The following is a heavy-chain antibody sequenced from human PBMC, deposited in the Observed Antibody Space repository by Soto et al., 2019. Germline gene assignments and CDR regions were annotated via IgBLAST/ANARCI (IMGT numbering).Heavy chain of an antibody. Sequence: PGESLKISCKGSGYNFISYWIGWVRQMPGKGLEWTGIIYPGDSNIRYSPSFQGQVTISADKSISTAYLQWNSLKASDTAMYYCARRGRYGVNWFYPWGQGTLVTVSS. CDR1: GYNFISYW. CDR3: ARRGRYGVNWFYP. V-gene: IGHV5-51*01. J-gene: IGHJ5*02. CDR2: IYPGDSNI. D-gene: IGHD5-18*01.